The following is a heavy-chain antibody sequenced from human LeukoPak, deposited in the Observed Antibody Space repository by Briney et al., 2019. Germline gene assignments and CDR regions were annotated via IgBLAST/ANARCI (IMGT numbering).Heavy chain of an antibody. CDR1: GGSFSGYY. CDR2: INHSGST. J-gene: IGHJ6*03. D-gene: IGHD2-2*01. V-gene: IGHV4-34*01. CDR3: ARTTEGYCRSTSYSWCYYYYMDV. Sequence: SETLSLTCAVYGGSFSGYYWSWIRQPPGKGLEWIGEINHSGSTNYNPSLKSRVTISVDTSKNQFSLKLSSVTAADTAVYYCARTTEGYCRSTSYSWCYYYYMDVWGKGTTVTVSS.